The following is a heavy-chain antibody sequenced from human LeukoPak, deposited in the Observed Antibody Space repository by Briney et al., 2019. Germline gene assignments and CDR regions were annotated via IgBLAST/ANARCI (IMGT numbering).Heavy chain of an antibody. CDR1: GFTFSSYW. D-gene: IGHD2-21*02. CDR3: AKDNRRTTCCGADCFFDY. J-gene: IGHJ4*02. CDR2: INSDGSST. V-gene: IGHV3-74*01. Sequence: GGSLRLSCAASGFTFSSYWMHWVRQAPGKGLVWVSRINSDGSSTSYADSVKGRFTISRDNSKNSLYLQMNSLRTEDTALYYCAKDNRRTTCCGADCFFDYWGQGTLVTVSS.